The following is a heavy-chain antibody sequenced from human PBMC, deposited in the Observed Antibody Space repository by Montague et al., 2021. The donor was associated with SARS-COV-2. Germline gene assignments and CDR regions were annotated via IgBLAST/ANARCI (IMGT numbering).Heavy chain of an antibody. CDR3: ARTRGGATRYFDY. J-gene: IGHJ4*02. CDR2: IYHIGAF. Sequence: SETLSLTCAVSGASINSYENWWSCVRQPPGKGLEWIGEIYHIGAFNYNPSLMSRVTISIDTSRNQLSLRLSSVTAADTAVYYCARTRGGATRYFDYWGQGTLVTVSS. CDR1: GASINSYENW. D-gene: IGHD1-26*01. V-gene: IGHV4-4*02.